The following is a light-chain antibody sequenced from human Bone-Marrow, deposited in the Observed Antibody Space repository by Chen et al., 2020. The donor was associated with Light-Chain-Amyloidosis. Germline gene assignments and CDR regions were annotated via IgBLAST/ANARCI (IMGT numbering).Light chain of an antibody. CDR3: QKYNSAPFT. CDR2: DAS. Sequence: EIVLTQSPATLSLSPGERGTLSCRASQSVNNYLAWYQQKPGQAPRLLIYDASNRATGIPARFRGSGSGTGFTLTISRLEPEDVATYYCQKYNSAPFTFGPGTKVDIK. J-gene: IGKJ3*01. V-gene: IGKV3-11*01. CDR1: QSVNNY.